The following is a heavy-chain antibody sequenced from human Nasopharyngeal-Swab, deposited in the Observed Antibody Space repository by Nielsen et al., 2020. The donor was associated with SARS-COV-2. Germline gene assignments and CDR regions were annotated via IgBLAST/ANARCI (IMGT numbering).Heavy chain of an antibody. CDR3: ARGYSSSWYFCWFDP. V-gene: IGHV4-34*01. CDR2: INHSGST. CDR1: GGSFSGYY. J-gene: IGHJ5*02. Sequence: SETLSLTCAVYGGSFSGYYWSWIHQPPGKGLEWIGEINHSGSTNYNPSLKSRVTISVDTSKNQFSLKLSSVTAADTAVYYCARGYSSSWYFCWFDPWGQGTLVTVSS. D-gene: IGHD6-13*01.